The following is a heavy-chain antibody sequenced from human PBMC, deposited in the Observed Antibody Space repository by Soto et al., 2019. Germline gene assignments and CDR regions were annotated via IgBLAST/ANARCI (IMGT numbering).Heavy chain of an antibody. CDR1: GFSIATYS. Sequence: EVQLVESGGGLVQPGGSLRLSCAASGFSIATYSMNWVRQAPGKGLEWVSDISSSSTTIHYADSAKGRFTISSDNAKNSMYLQMNSLRAEDTAVYYCARRPVTTTITYMDVWGKGTTVTVSS. V-gene: IGHV3-48*01. J-gene: IGHJ6*03. CDR3: ARRPVTTTITYMDV. CDR2: ISSSSTTI. D-gene: IGHD4-4*01.